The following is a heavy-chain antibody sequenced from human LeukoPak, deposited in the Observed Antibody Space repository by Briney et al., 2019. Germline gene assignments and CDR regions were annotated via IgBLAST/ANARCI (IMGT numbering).Heavy chain of an antibody. J-gene: IGHJ5*02. V-gene: IGHV3-23*01. CDR1: GFTFSSYA. Sequence: GGSLRLSCAASGFTFSSYAMSWVRQAPGKGLEWVAAISGSGGSTYYADSVKGRFTISRDNSKNTLYLQMNSLRAEDTAVYYCAKDVVPAAMLGWFDPWGQGTLVTVSS. CDR2: ISGSGGST. D-gene: IGHD2-2*01. CDR3: AKDVVPAAMLGWFDP.